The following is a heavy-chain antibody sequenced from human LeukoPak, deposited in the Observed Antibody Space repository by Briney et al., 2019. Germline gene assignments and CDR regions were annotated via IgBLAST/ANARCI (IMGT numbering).Heavy chain of an antibody. CDR3: ARVQLATYDSSGYYSDY. J-gene: IGHJ4*02. CDR2: ISYDGSNK. D-gene: IGHD3-22*01. CDR1: GFTFSSYG. Sequence: GGSLRLSCAASGFTFSSYGMHWVRQAPGKGLEWVAVISYDGSNKYYADSVKGRFTISRDNSKNTLYLQMNSLRAEDTAVYYCARVQLATYDSSGYYSDYWGQGTLVTVSS. V-gene: IGHV3-30*03.